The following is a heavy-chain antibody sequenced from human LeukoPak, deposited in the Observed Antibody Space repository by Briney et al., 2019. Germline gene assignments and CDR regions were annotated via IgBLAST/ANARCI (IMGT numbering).Heavy chain of an antibody. CDR2: IYHSGST. Sequence: PSQTLSLTCAVSGGSISSGGYSWSWIRQPPGKGLEWIGYIYHSGSTYYNPSLKSRVIISVDRSKNQFSLKLSSVTAADTAVYYCARGHLLWFGGYPYYFDYWGQGTLVTVSS. D-gene: IGHD3-10*01. CDR1: GGSISSGGYS. J-gene: IGHJ4*02. CDR3: ARGHLLWFGGYPYYFDY. V-gene: IGHV4-30-2*01.